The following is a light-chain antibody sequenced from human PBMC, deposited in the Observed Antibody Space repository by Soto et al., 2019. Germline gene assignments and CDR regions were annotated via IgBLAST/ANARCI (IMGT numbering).Light chain of an antibody. J-gene: IGLJ2*01. CDR3: CSYAGSSSHVV. CDR2: EGS. Sequence: QSALTQPASVSGSPGQSITISCTGTSSDVGSYNLVSWYQQHPGKDPKLMIYEGSKRPSGVSNRFSGSKSGNTASLTISGLQDEDEADYYCCSYAGSSSHVVFGGGTKLTVL. CDR1: SSDVGSYNL. V-gene: IGLV2-23*01.